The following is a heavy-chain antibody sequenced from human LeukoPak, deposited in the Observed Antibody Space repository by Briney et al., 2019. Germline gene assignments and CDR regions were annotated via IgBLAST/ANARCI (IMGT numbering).Heavy chain of an antibody. Sequence: PSQTLSLTCTVSGGSISSGDYYWSWICQPPGKGLEWIGYNYYSGSTYYNPSLKSRVTISVDTSKNQFSLKLSSVTAADTAVYYCARAFGELLRGYFDYWGQGTLVTVSS. J-gene: IGHJ4*02. CDR1: GGSISSGDYY. D-gene: IGHD3-10*01. CDR2: NYYSGST. CDR3: ARAFGELLRGYFDY. V-gene: IGHV4-30-4*01.